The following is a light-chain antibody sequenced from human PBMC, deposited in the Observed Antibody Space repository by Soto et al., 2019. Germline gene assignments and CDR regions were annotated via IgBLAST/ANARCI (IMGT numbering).Light chain of an antibody. Sequence: DIQMTQSPSSLSASVGDRVIITCRASQTISSHLNWYQQKPGKAPNLLVYAASSLQSGVPSRFTGRGSGTDFTLTISSLQPEDFATYYCQQLKSYPITFGQGTRLEIK. CDR1: QTISSH. CDR3: QQLKSYPIT. V-gene: IGKV1-39*01. J-gene: IGKJ5*01. CDR2: AAS.